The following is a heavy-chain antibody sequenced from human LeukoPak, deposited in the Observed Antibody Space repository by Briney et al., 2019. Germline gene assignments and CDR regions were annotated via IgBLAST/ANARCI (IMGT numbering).Heavy chain of an antibody. D-gene: IGHD6-19*01. J-gene: IGHJ4*02. CDR1: GYTFRSYD. Sequence: ASVKVSCEASGYTFRSYDINWVRQAAGQGLEWMGYMNPNNGNTGYAQKFQGRVTMTRDTSISTAYMEVSSLRSEDTAVYYCARETDRLGFDHWGQGTLVTVSS. CDR3: ARETDRLGFDH. CDR2: MNPNNGNT. V-gene: IGHV1-8*01.